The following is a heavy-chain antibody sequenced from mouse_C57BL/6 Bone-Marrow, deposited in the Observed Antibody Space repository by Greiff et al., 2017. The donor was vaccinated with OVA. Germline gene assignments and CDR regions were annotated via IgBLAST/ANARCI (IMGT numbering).Heavy chain of an antibody. V-gene: IGHV1-55*01. D-gene: IGHD1-1*01. CDR1: GYTFTSYW. J-gene: IGHJ1*03. CDR3: AIYGSPYWYFDV. Sequence: QVQLQQSGPELVKPGASVKISCKASGYTFTSYWITWVKQRPGQGLEWIGDIYPGSGSTNYNEKFKSKATLTVDTSSSTAYMQLSSLTSEDSAVYYCAIYGSPYWYFDVWGTGTTVTVSS. CDR2: IYPGSGST.